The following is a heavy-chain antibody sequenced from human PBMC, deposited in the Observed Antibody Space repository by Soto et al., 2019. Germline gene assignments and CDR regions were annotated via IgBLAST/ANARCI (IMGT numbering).Heavy chain of an antibody. Sequence: ASVKVSCKASGYTFTGYYMHWVRQAPGQGLEWMGWSNPNSGGTNYAQKFQGWVTMTRDTSISTAYMELSRLRYDDRAVYYCASDYYGSGSDGYSFDYWGQGTLVTVSS. J-gene: IGHJ4*02. CDR1: GYTFTGYY. CDR2: SNPNSGGT. D-gene: IGHD3-10*01. CDR3: ASDYYGSGSDGYSFDY. V-gene: IGHV1-2*04.